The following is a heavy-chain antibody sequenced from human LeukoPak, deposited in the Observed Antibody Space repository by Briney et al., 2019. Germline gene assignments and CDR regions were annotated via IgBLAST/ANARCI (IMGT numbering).Heavy chain of an antibody. CDR3: AREMYWASGAAVGY. J-gene: IGHJ4*02. CDR2: ISSSGSTI. CDR1: GFTFSDYY. V-gene: IGHV3-11*01. Sequence: PGGSLRLSCAASGFTFSDYYMSWIRQAPGKGLEWVSYISSSGSTIYYADSVKGRFTISRDNAKNSLYLQMNSLGAEDTAVYYCAREMYWASGAAVGYWGQGTLVTVSS. D-gene: IGHD6-13*01.